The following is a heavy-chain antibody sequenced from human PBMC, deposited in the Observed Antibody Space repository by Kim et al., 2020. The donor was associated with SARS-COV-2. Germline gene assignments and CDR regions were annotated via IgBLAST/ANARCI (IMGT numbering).Heavy chain of an antibody. V-gene: IGHV3-21*01. J-gene: IGHJ4*02. CDR3: ARAYSSGWAYFDY. Sequence: YADSVKGRFTIARDNAKNSLYLQMNRLGAEDTAVYYCARAYSSGWAYFDYWGQGTLVTVSS. D-gene: IGHD6-19*01.